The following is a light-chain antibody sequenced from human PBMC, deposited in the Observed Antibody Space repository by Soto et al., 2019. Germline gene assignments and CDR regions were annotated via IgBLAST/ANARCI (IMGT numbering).Light chain of an antibody. V-gene: IGKV1-39*01. Sequence: DIQVTQSPSSLSASVGDRVTITCRASQSISSYLNWYQQKPGKAPKLLIYAASSLQSGVPSRFSGSGSGTDFTLTINSLQPEDFATYYCQQSYNAPITFGQGTRLEIK. CDR3: QQSYNAPIT. CDR2: AAS. J-gene: IGKJ5*01. CDR1: QSISSY.